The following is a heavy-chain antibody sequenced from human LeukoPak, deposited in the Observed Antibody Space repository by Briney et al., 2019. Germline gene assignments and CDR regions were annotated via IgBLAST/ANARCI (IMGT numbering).Heavy chain of an antibody. CDR2: INPNSGGT. Sequence: ASVQVSCKASGYTFTGYYMHWVRQAPGQGLEWMGWINPNSGGTNYAQKFQGRVTMTRDTSISTAYMELSSLRSEDTAVYYCARDPTTYYYDSSGYNAFDIWGQGTMVTVSS. CDR3: ARDPTTYYYDSSGYNAFDI. CDR1: GYTFTGYY. V-gene: IGHV1-2*02. D-gene: IGHD3-22*01. J-gene: IGHJ3*02.